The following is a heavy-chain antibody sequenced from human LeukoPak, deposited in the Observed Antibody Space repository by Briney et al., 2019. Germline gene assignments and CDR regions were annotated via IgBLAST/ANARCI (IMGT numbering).Heavy chain of an antibody. Sequence: GGSLRLSCAASGFTFSSYSMNWVRQAPGKGLEWVSSISSSSSYIYYADSVKGRFTISRDNSKNSLYLQMNSLRTEDTALYYCAKGGYSSGWYSDYWGQGTLVTVSS. D-gene: IGHD6-19*01. V-gene: IGHV3-21*04. J-gene: IGHJ4*02. CDR2: ISSSSSYI. CDR3: AKGGYSSGWYSDY. CDR1: GFTFSSYS.